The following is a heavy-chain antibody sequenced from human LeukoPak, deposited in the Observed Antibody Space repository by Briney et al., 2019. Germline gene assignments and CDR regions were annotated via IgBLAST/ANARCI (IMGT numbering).Heavy chain of an antibody. CDR1: GGSITSTNY. CDR2: VNLQGST. J-gene: IGHJ4*02. CDR3: AREGGPYRPLDY. Sequence: SGTPSLTCGVSGGSITSTNYWTWVRQPPGKGLEWIGEVNLQGSTNYNPSLMGRVAISVDMSENHISLQLTSVTAADTAVYYCAREGGPYRPLDYSGQGTLVTVSS. V-gene: IGHV4-4*02.